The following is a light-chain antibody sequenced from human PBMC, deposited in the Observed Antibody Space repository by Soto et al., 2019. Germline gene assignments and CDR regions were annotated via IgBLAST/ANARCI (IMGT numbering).Light chain of an antibody. CDR3: QQGSSTPWT. CDR2: AAS. J-gene: IGKJ1*01. V-gene: IGKV1-39*01. CDR1: QSISTY. Sequence: QMARSPSDLSASFVDRFTITCRSSQSISTYLQWCQQKAGTPPHXXIYAASNLQSGPPSRFSGSGSGTDFPITINRLPTEDFANYYCQQGSSTPWTFGQGTKVDIK.